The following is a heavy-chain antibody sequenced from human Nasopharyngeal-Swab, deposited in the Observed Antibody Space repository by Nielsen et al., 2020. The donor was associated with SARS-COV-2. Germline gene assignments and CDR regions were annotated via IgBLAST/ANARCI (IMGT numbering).Heavy chain of an antibody. CDR3: ARVWGDSGSYCGY. CDR1: GYTFINNA. V-gene: IGHV1-3*01. J-gene: IGHJ4*02. D-gene: IGHD1-26*01. CDR2: IIPGSGDT. Sequence: ASVKVSCKASGYTFINNAMHWVRQAPGQGLEWMGWIIPGSGDTRYSQKFQGRVIMTRDTSATTAYMELSSLRSEDTAVYYCARVWGDSGSYCGYWGQGTLVTVSS.